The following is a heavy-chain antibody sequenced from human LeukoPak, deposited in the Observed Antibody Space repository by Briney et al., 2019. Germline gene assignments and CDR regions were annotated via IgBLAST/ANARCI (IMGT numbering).Heavy chain of an antibody. V-gene: IGHV1-69*10. CDR3: ARAPRIYDYSNWFDP. D-gene: IGHD4-11*01. CDR2: IIPILGIA. J-gene: IGHJ5*02. Sequence: ASVKVSCKASGGTFSSYAISWVRQAPGQGLEWMGGIIPILGIANYAQKFQGRVTITADKSTSTAYMELSSLRSEDTAVYYCARAPRIYDYSNWFDPWGQGTLVTVSS. CDR1: GGTFSSYA.